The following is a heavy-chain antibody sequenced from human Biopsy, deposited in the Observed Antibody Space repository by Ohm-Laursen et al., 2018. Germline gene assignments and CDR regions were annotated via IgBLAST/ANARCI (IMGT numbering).Heavy chain of an antibody. Sequence: GSLRLSCTASGFSFSDYHMRWIRQAPVRGLEWVSYISGGGTIYYGDSMKGQVTISRDNAKNSLYLQMHSLRAEDTAVYYCARDTRWSPYSMDVWGQGTTVTVSS. CDR2: ISGGGTI. V-gene: IGHV3-11*01. CDR1: GFSFSDYH. D-gene: IGHD4-23*01. CDR3: ARDTRWSPYSMDV. J-gene: IGHJ6*02.